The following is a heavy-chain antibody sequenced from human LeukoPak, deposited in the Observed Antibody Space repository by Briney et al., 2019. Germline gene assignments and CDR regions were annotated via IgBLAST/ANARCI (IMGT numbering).Heavy chain of an antibody. J-gene: IGHJ5*02. CDR1: GGSISSSSYY. CDR2: IYYSGST. D-gene: IGHD2-8*01. V-gene: IGHV4-39*07. CDR3: AADIVLMVYAIRNNWFDP. Sequence: TETLSLTCTVSGGSISSSSYYWGWIRQPPGKGLEWIGSIYYSGSTYYNPSLKSRVTISVDTSKNQFSLKLSSVTAADTAVYCCAADIVLMVYAIRNNWFDPWGQGTLVTVSS.